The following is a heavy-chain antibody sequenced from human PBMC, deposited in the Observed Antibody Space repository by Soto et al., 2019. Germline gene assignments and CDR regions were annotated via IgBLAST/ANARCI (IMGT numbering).Heavy chain of an antibody. V-gene: IGHV2-5*02. CDR1: AFSLSTGGVG. CDR3: AHIGRWVDTFGI. CDR2: IYWDDDK. J-gene: IGHJ3*02. Sequence: SGPTLVNPTQTLTLTCTFSAFSLSTGGVGVGWIRQPPGKALEWLALIYWDDDKRYSPSLRSRLTITKDTSKNQVVLTMTNMDPVDTATYYCAHIGRWVDTFGIWGQGTMVTVSS.